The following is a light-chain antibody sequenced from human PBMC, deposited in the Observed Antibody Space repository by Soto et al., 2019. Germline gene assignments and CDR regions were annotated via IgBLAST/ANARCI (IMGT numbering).Light chain of an antibody. J-gene: IGKJ1*01. CDR1: QNVLSN. CDR2: GAS. V-gene: IGKV3-15*01. Sequence: EIVMTQSPVTLSVSPGERATLSCRASQNVLSNLAWYQQKPGQSPRLLIYGASARATGIPARFSGSGSGTDFTLTISSLEPEDFAVYYCQQRSNWPWTFGQGTKVDIK. CDR3: QQRSNWPWT.